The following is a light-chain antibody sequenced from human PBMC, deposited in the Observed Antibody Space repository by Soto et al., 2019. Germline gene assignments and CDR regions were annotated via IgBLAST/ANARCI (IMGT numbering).Light chain of an antibody. CDR1: QSVSSNY. CDR3: QQYGSSQA. CDR2: GAS. J-gene: IGKJ5*01. V-gene: IGKV3-20*01. Sequence: ENVLTQSPGTLSLSPGERATLSCRASQSVSSNYLAWYQHKPGQAPRLLIYGASNRVPGIPDRFIGSGSGTDFTLTIGRLEPEDFAVYHCQQYGSSQAFGQGTRLEIK.